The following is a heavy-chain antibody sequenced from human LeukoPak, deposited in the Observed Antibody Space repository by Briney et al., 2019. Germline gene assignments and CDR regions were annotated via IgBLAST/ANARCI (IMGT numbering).Heavy chain of an antibody. CDR2: IYHSGST. CDR1: GGSISSSNW. Sequence: SETLSLTCGVSGGSISSSNWWSWVRQPPGKGLEWIGEIYHSGSTNYNPSLKSRVTISVDKSKNQFSLKLSSVTAADTAVYYCASCSDGYNHFDYWGQGTLVTVSS. CDR3: ASCSDGYNHFDY. D-gene: IGHD5-24*01. J-gene: IGHJ4*02. V-gene: IGHV4-4*02.